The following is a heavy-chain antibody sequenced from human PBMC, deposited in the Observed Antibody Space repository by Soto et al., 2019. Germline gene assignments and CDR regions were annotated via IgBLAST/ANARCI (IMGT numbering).Heavy chain of an antibody. Sequence: QVQLVQSGAGVKKPGASVKVSCKASGYTFTSYAMHWVRQAPGQRLEWMGWINAGNGNTKYSQKFQGRVTITRDTSASTAYMELSSLRSEDTAVYYCARIYGSGSYYFDYWGQGTLVTVSS. V-gene: IGHV1-3*01. J-gene: IGHJ4*02. CDR1: GYTFTSYA. CDR3: ARIYGSGSYYFDY. CDR2: INAGNGNT. D-gene: IGHD3-10*01.